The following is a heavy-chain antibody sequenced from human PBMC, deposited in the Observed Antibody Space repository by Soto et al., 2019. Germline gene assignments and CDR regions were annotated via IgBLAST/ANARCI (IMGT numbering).Heavy chain of an antibody. CDR2: INPSGGST. D-gene: IGHD2-15*01. CDR1: GYTFTSYY. V-gene: IGHV1-46*01. CDR3: AREGHTGVEAFDI. J-gene: IGHJ3*02. Sequence: GASVKVSCKASGYTFTSYYMYWVRQAPGQGLEWMGIINPSGGSTSYVQKFQGRVTMTRDTSTSTVYMELSSLRSEDTAVYYCAREGHTGVEAFDIWGQGTMVTVSS.